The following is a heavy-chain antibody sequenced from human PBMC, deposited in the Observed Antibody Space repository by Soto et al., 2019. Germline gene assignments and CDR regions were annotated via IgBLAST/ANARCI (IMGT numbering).Heavy chain of an antibody. CDR3: ARVNLEIWFGELLYYYYGMDV. Sequence: GGSLRLSCAASGFTFSSYGMHWVRQAPGKGLEWVAVIWYDGSNKYYADSVKGRFTISRDNSKNTLYLQMNSLRAEDTAVYYCARVNLEIWFGELLYYYYGMDVWGQGTTVTVSS. D-gene: IGHD3-10*01. V-gene: IGHV3-33*01. CDR2: IWYDGSNK. J-gene: IGHJ6*02. CDR1: GFTFSSYG.